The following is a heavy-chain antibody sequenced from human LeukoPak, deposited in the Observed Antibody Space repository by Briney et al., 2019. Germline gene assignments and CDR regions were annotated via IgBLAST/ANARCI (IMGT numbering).Heavy chain of an antibody. CDR2: IYYRGST. J-gene: IGHJ4*02. CDR1: GGSISSSSFY. D-gene: IGHD3-22*01. CDR3: TELYFDRSGYAGY. V-gene: IGHV4-39*01. Sequence: SETLSLTCTVSGGSISSSSFYWGWIRQPPGKGLEWIGSIYYRGSTYYNPSLKSRVTISVDMSENQVSLKLRSVTAADTAVYYCTELYFDRSGYAGYWGQGTLVTVSS.